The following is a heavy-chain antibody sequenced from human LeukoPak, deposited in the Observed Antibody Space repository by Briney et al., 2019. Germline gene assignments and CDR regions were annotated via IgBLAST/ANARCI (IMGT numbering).Heavy chain of an antibody. V-gene: IGHV1-8*01. CDR1: GYTFTSYD. Sequence: GASVKVSCKASGYTFTSYDINWVRQAPGQGLEWMGWRNPNSGNTNYAQKFQGRHTMTRSTARRTTYMELSSLRSEDTAVYYCARGSNAFDIWGQGTMVTVSS. CDR3: ARGSNAFDI. CDR2: RNPNSGNT. J-gene: IGHJ3*02.